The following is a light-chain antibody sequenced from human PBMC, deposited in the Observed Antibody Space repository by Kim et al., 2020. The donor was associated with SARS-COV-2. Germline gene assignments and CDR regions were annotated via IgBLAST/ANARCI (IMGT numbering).Light chain of an antibody. CDR1: NIGSKS. CDR3: QVWDSSSDSPWV. Sequence: PGKPARITCGGNNIGSKSVHWYQQKPGQAPVLVIYYDSDRPSGIPERFSGSNSGNTATLTISRVEAGDEADYYCQVWDSSSDSPWVFGGGTQLTVL. J-gene: IGLJ3*02. V-gene: IGLV3-21*04. CDR2: YDS.